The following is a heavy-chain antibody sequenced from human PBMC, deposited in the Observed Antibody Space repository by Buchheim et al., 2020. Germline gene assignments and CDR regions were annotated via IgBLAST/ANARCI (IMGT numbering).Heavy chain of an antibody. CDR1: GGSISSSSYY. CDR3: ARYTYYYDSSGYKKYYFDY. D-gene: IGHD3-22*01. J-gene: IGHJ4*02. CDR2: IYYSGST. Sequence: QLQLQESGPGLVKPSETLSLTCTVSGGSISSSSYYWGWIRQPPGKGLEWIGSIYYSGSTYYNPSLKSRFTISVDTSKNQFSLKLSSVTAADTAVYYCARYTYYYDSSGYKKYYFDYWGQGTL. V-gene: IGHV4-39*01.